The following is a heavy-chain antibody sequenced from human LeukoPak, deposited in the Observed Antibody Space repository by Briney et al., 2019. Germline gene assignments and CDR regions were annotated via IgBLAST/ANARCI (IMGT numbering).Heavy chain of an antibody. J-gene: IGHJ4*02. CDR2: GNHSGSS. CDR1: GGSFSGYY. V-gene: IGHV4-34*01. D-gene: IGHD3-10*01. Sequence: SETLSLTCAVYGGSFSGYYWSWIRQPPGKGLEWIGEGNHSGSSNYNPSLNSRGTISVDTSKNQFSLKLSSVTAADTAVYYCARIRRLLWFGELLGYFDYWGQGTLVTVSS. CDR3: ARIRRLLWFGELLGYFDY.